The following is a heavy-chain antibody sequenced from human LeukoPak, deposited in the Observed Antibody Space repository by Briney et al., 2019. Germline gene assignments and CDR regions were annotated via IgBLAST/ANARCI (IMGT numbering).Heavy chain of an antibody. CDR3: AREGSYISFDY. J-gene: IGHJ4*02. CDR1: GFTFDRYW. V-gene: IGHV3-74*01. D-gene: IGHD2-2*02. CDR2: ITTDGSGT. Sequence: GGSLRLSCADSGFTFDRYWMHWVRQPPGKGLAWVSHITTDGSGTSYADSVKGRFTISRDNAKKTLYLQMNSLRAEDTAVYYCAREGSYISFDYWGQGTLVTVSS.